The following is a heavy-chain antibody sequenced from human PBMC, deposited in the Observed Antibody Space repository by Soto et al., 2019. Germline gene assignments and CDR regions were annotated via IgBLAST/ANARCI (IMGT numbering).Heavy chain of an antibody. CDR3: ARDRILGSQDGFNAFDI. J-gene: IGHJ3*02. D-gene: IGHD7-27*01. CDR1: GFTITNHA. Sequence: QVQLVESGGGVVQPGRSLRLSCAASGFTITNHAMHWVRQAPGKGLEWAAVLSYDGSNAYYADSVKGRFTISRDSPTNTLSPEMNSLGPEDTALYYCARDRILGSQDGFNAFDIWGQGTMVTVSS. V-gene: IGHV3-30*04. CDR2: LSYDGSNA.